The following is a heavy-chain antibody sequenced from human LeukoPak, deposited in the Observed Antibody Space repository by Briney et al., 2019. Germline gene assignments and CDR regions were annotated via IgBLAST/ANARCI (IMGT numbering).Heavy chain of an antibody. D-gene: IGHD2-15*01. J-gene: IGHJ4*02. V-gene: IGHV3-64*01. Sequence: GGSLRLSCAASGFTFSSYAMHWVRQAPGKGLEYVSAISSNGGSTYYANSVKGRFTISRDNSKNTLYLQMGSLRAEDMAVYYCARGCSGGSCYIHWGQGTLVTVSS. CDR3: ARGCSGGSCYIH. CDR2: ISSNGGST. CDR1: GFTFSSYA.